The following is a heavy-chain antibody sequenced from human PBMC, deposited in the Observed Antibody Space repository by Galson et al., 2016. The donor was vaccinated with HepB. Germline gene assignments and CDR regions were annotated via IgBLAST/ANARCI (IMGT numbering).Heavy chain of an antibody. V-gene: IGHV4-34*01. CDR3: ARGQRHWRNYYYGMDV. J-gene: IGHJ6*02. Sequence: SETLSLTCSVYGGSFSGFSWNWIRLSPGKGLEWVGEINHSGNPDYNPSLESRVTMLVDTSKNQFSLELTSVTAADTAVYYCARGQRHWRNYYYGMDVWGQGTTVIVSS. D-gene: IGHD1-1*01. CDR2: INHSGNP. CDR1: GGSFSGFS.